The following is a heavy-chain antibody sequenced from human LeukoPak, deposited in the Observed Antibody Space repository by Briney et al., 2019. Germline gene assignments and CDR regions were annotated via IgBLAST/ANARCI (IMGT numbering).Heavy chain of an antibody. J-gene: IGHJ6*03. D-gene: IGHD6-19*01. CDR2: ISSSGSTI. Sequence: GGSLRLSCAASGFTFSSYEMNWVRQAPGKGLEWVSYISSSGSTIYYADSVKGRFTISRDNAKNSLYLQMNSLRAEDTAVYYCARDTYSSGWYGTFYYYYYMDVWGKGTTVTISS. CDR3: ARDTYSSGWYGTFYYYYYMDV. V-gene: IGHV3-48*03. CDR1: GFTFSSYE.